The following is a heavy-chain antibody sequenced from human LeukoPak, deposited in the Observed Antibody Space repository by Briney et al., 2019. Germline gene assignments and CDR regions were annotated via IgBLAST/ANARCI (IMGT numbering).Heavy chain of an antibody. J-gene: IGHJ4*02. CDR2: IYYSGST. Sequence: SETLSLTCTVSGGSISSSSYYWGWIRQPPGKGLEWIGSIYYSGSTYYNPSLKSRVTISVDTSKNQFSLKLSSVTAADTAVYYCARDLGEKHFDYWGQGTLVTVSS. CDR1: GGSISSSSYY. D-gene: IGHD3-10*01. CDR3: ARDLGEKHFDY. V-gene: IGHV4-39*07.